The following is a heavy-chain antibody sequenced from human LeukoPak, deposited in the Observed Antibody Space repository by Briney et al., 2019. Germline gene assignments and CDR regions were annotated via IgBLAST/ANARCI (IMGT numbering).Heavy chain of an antibody. Sequence: SETLSLTCAVYGGSFSGYYWSWIRQPAGKGLEWIGRIYTSGSTNYNPSLKSRVTISVDTSKNQFSLKLSSVTAADTAVYYCARERYSGSYYRVSDAFDIWGQGTMVTVSS. J-gene: IGHJ3*02. D-gene: IGHD1-26*01. CDR1: GGSFSGYY. CDR2: IYTSGST. V-gene: IGHV4-4*07. CDR3: ARERYSGSYYRVSDAFDI.